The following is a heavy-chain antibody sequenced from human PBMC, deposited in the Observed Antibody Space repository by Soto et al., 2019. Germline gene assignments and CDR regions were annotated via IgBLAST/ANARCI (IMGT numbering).Heavy chain of an antibody. Sequence: EVQLLESGGGLVQPGGSLRLSCAASGFTFSSYAMSWVRQAPGKGLEWVSAISGSGGSTYYADSVKGRFTISRDNSKNTLYLQMNSLRAEDTAVYYCAKYIYDILTGYPNWFDPWGQGTLVTVSS. CDR3: AKYIYDILTGYPNWFDP. CDR2: ISGSGGST. D-gene: IGHD3-9*01. J-gene: IGHJ5*02. CDR1: GFTFSSYA. V-gene: IGHV3-23*01.